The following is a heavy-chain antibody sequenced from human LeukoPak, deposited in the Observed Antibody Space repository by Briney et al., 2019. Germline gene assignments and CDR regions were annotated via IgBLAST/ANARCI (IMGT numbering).Heavy chain of an antibody. Sequence: PSETLSLTCTASGASITTYCWSWIRQPAGKGLEWIGRIYTSGSTTYNPSLKSRVTTSLDTSKNQFSLKLSSVTAADTAVYYCARDRVESSGYYYYYGIDVWGQGTTVTVSS. D-gene: IGHD3-22*01. CDR1: GASITTYC. J-gene: IGHJ6*02. V-gene: IGHV4-4*07. CDR2: IYTSGST. CDR3: ARDRVESSGYYYYYGIDV.